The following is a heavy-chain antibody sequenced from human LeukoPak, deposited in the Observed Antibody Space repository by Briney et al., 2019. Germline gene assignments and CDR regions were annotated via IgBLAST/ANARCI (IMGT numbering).Heavy chain of an antibody. Sequence: ASVKVSCKASGYTFTGYYMHWVRQAPGQGLEWMGWINPNSGGTNYAQKFQGRVTMTRDMSTSTVYMELSSLRSEDTAVYYCARREYSSSWYDFDYWGQGTLVTVSS. CDR1: GYTFTGYY. V-gene: IGHV1-2*02. D-gene: IGHD6-13*01. CDR3: ARREYSSSWYDFDY. CDR2: INPNSGGT. J-gene: IGHJ4*02.